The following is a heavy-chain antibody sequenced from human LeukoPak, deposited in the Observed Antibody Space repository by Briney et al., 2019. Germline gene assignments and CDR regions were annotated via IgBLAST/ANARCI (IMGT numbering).Heavy chain of an antibody. CDR1: GYTITGYY. CDR2: INPNSGGT. D-gene: IGHD4-11*01. V-gene: IGHV1-2*02. J-gene: IGHJ4*02. CDR3: ARAYIDYSKSFDY. Sequence: ASVKVSCKASGYTITGYYMHWVRQAPGQGLEWMGWINPNSGGTNYAQKFQGRVTMTRDTSISTAYMELSRLRSDDTAVYYCARAYIDYSKSFDYWGQGTLVTVSS.